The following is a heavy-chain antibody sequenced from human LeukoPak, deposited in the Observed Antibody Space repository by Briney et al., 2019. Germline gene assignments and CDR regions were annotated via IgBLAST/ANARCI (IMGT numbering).Heavy chain of an antibody. CDR2: IYNSGGT. J-gene: IGHJ4*02. D-gene: IGHD2-2*01. Sequence: SETLSLTCTVSGGSFSRYYWSWIRQPAGKGLDWIGRIYNSGGTNYNPSLESRVTMSVDTSKNQFSQQLSSVTAADTAVYYCARAHCTATSCHHFDYWGQGTLVTVSS. V-gene: IGHV4-4*07. CDR3: ARAHCTATSCHHFDY. CDR1: GGSFSRYY.